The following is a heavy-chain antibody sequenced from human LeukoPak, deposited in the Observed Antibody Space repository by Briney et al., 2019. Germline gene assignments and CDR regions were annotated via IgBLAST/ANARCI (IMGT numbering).Heavy chain of an antibody. D-gene: IGHD6-13*01. V-gene: IGHV3-9*01. Sequence: PGGSLRLSCAASGFTFDDYAMHWVRRAPGKGLEWVSGICWNSGSIGYADSVKGRFTISRDNAKNSLYLQMNSLRAEDTALYYCARELGQQLAMYDYWGQGTLVTVSS. CDR3: ARELGQQLAMYDY. CDR2: ICWNSGSI. J-gene: IGHJ4*02. CDR1: GFTFDDYA.